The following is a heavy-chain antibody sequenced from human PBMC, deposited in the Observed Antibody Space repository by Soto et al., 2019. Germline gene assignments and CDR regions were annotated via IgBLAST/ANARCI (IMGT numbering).Heavy chain of an antibody. CDR2: ISAYNGNT. D-gene: IGHD3-3*01. CDR3: ARLNRDFWSGYGMDV. V-gene: IGHV1-18*01. J-gene: IGHJ6*02. CDR1: GYTFTSYG. Sequence: ASVKVSCKASGYTFTSYGISWARQAPGQGLEWMGWISAYNGNTNYAQKLQGRVTMTTDTSTSTAYMELRSLRSDDTAVYYCARLNRDFWSGYGMDVWGQGTTVTVSS.